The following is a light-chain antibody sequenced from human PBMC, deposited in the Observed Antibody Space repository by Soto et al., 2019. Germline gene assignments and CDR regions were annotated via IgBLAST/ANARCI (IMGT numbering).Light chain of an antibody. Sequence: DIQMTQSPSSLSASVGDRVTITCRASQSISSYLNWYQQKPGKAPKLLIYAASSLQSGVPSRFSGSGSETDFTLTISSLQPEDFATYYCQQSYSTSVYTFGQGTKLEIK. CDR2: AAS. V-gene: IGKV1-39*01. J-gene: IGKJ2*01. CDR1: QSISSY. CDR3: QQSYSTSVYT.